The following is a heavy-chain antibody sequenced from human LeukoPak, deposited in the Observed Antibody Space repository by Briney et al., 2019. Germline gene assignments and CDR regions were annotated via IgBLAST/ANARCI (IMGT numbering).Heavy chain of an antibody. J-gene: IGHJ4*02. Sequence: SWXXXXXXXGLEWMGRIIPILDITDYAQRFQGRVTITADKSTTTAYMELSSLRSEDTAVYYCARDIVLDYWGQGTLVTVSS. V-gene: IGHV1-69*04. D-gene: IGHD2-15*01. CDR2: IIPILDIT. CDR3: ARDIVLDY.